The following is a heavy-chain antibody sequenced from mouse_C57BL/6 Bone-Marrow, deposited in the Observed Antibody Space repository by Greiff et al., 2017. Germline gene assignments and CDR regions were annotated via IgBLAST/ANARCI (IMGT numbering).Heavy chain of an antibody. D-gene: IGHD2-4*01. V-gene: IGHV1-19*01. CDR3: ARGDYDELLAMDY. CDR1: GYTFTDYY. J-gene: IGHJ4*01. CDR2: INPYNGGT. Sequence: EVKLQESGPVLVKPGASVKMSCKASGYTFTDYYMNWVKQSHGKSLEWIGVINPYNGGTSYNQKFKGKATLTVDKSSSTAYMELNSLTSEDSAVYYCARGDYDELLAMDYWGQGTSVTVSS.